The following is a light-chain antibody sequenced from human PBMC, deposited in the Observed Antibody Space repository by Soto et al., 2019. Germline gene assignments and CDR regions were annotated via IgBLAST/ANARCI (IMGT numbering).Light chain of an antibody. J-gene: IGLJ1*01. Sequence: QSVLTQPASVSGSPGQSITISCSGTSSDVGGYNYVSWYQQHPGTAPKLMIYEVSNRPSGVSNRFSGSTSGNTASLTISGLQAEDEADYYCSSYTSSSTSVFGTGTKVTVL. V-gene: IGLV2-14*01. CDR3: SSYTSSSTSV. CDR2: EVS. CDR1: SSDVGGYNY.